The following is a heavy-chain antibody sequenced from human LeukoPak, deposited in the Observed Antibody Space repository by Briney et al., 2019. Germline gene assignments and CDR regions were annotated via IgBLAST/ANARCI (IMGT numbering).Heavy chain of an antibody. CDR2: ISTYNGNT. Sequence: ASVKVSCKASGYTFSNYAINWVRQAPGQGLERMGWISTYNGNTNYAQKFQGRVTMTSDTSISTAYMELSRPRSDDTAVYYCARDERYDSSGYPFDYWGQGTLVTVSS. V-gene: IGHV1-18*01. D-gene: IGHD3-22*01. CDR3: ARDERYDSSGYPFDY. CDR1: GYTFSNYA. J-gene: IGHJ4*02.